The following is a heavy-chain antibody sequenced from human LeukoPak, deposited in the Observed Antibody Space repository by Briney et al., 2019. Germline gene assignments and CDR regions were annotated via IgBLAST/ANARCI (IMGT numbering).Heavy chain of an antibody. CDR2: INHSGST. Sequence: PSETLSLTCAVYGGSFSGYYWSWIRRPPGKGLEWIGEINHSGSTNYNPSLKSRVTISVDTSKNQFSLKLSSVTAADTAVYYCALGYCSSTSCVRAFDIWGQGTMVTVSS. CDR1: GGSFSGYY. V-gene: IGHV4-34*01. CDR3: ALGYCSSTSCVRAFDI. D-gene: IGHD2-2*01. J-gene: IGHJ3*02.